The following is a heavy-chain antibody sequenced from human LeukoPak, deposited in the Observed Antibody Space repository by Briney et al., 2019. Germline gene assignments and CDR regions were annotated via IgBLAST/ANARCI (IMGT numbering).Heavy chain of an antibody. V-gene: IGHV1-18*01. D-gene: IGHD6-13*01. CDR2: ISASNGNT. Sequence: ASVKVSCKASGYTFSNYGISWVRQAPGQGLEWMGWISASNGNTIYAQKFQGRVSMTTDTPTSTAYMELRSLRSDDTAVYYCARSPNIASRFDYWGQETLVTVSS. CDR1: GYTFSNYG. J-gene: IGHJ4*02. CDR3: ARSPNIASRFDY.